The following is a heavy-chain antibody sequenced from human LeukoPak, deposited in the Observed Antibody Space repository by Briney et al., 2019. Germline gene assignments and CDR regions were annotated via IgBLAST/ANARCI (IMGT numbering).Heavy chain of an antibody. V-gene: IGHV4-59*08. CDR2: IYYTGST. CDR3: ARLGIYPIQGYHYNYHYMDV. D-gene: IGHD1-1*01. Sequence: PSETLSLTCTVSGASISSSYWSWIRQPPGKGLEWIGYIYYTGSTNYNPSLNSRVTISVEMSKNQFSLQLSSVTAADTAAYYCARLGIYPIQGYHYNYHYMDVWAKGTTVTVSS. J-gene: IGHJ6*03. CDR1: GASISSSY.